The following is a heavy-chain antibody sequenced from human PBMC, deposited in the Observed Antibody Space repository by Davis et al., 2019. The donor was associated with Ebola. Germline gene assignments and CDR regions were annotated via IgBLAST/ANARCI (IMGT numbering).Heavy chain of an antibody. D-gene: IGHD3-16*01. V-gene: IGHV1-69*13. CDR3: ARDFDGGDYYFDY. Sequence: SVKVSCKTSGGSFSSHPISWVRQAPRQGLEWMGGIIPIFDTPHYAQKFQGRITITANASTSTAYMELSSLRSEDTATYFCARDFDGGDYYFDYWGPGTPVTVSS. CDR1: GGSFSSHP. CDR2: IIPIFDTP. J-gene: IGHJ4*02.